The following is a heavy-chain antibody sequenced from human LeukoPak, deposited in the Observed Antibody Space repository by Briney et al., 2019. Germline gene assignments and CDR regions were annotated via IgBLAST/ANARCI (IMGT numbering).Heavy chain of an antibody. CDR3: ARHGGLPYHKKSFDY. D-gene: IGHD3-16*01. J-gene: IGHJ4*02. CDR1: GGSISSSSYY. CDR2: IYYSEST. Sequence: SETLSLTCTVSGGSISSSSYYWGWIRQPPGKGLEWIGSIYYSESTYYNPSLKSRVTISVDTSKNQFSLKLSSVTAADTAVYYCARHGGLPYHKKSFDYWGQGTLVTVSS. V-gene: IGHV4-39*01.